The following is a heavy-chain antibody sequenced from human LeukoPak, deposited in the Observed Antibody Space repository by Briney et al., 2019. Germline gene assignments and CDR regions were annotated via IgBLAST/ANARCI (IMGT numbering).Heavy chain of an antibody. Sequence: ASVEVSCKASGYTFTVYYIHWLRQAPGQGLEWMGWIDPNSDGTNYAQNFQGRVTMTRDTSISTAYMELRRLRSDDTAVYYCAKSFPLGYYGSGSYYNWFDPWGQGTLVSVSS. CDR2: IDPNSDGT. D-gene: IGHD3-10*01. CDR1: GYTFTVYY. CDR3: AKSFPLGYYGSGSYYNWFDP. V-gene: IGHV1-2*02. J-gene: IGHJ5*02.